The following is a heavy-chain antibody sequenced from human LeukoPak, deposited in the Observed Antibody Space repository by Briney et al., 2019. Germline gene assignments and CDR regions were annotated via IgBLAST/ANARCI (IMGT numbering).Heavy chain of an antibody. CDR3: ARASLYYYDSSGYSYYFDY. Sequence: SQTLSLTCTVSGDSISSGDYYWSWIRQPAGKGLEWIGRIYTSGSTNYNPSLKSRVTMSVDTSKNQFSLKLSSVTAADTAVYYCARASLYYYDSSGYSYYFDYWGQGTLVTVSS. CDR2: IYTSGST. CDR1: GDSISSGDYY. D-gene: IGHD3-22*01. V-gene: IGHV4-61*02. J-gene: IGHJ4*02.